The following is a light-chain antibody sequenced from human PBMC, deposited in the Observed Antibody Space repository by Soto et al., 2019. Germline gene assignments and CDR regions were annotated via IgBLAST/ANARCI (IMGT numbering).Light chain of an antibody. J-gene: IGLJ3*02. V-gene: IGLV2-14*01. Sequence: QSVLTQPASVSGSPGQSITISCTATTSDVGGFDSVSWYQQHPGTAPRVIIYEVSNRPSGVSYRCSGSKSANTASLTISGLQADDEADYYCSSYTTSNTWLFGGGTKLTVL. CDR3: SSYTTSNTWL. CDR1: TSDVGGFDS. CDR2: EVS.